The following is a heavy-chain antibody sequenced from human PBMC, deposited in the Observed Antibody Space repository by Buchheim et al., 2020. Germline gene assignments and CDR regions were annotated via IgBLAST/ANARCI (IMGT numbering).Heavy chain of an antibody. CDR2: VGSGHHT. CDR1: GFSFSPFG. V-gene: IGHV3-21*01. CDR3: ARDFSGWSRDY. J-gene: IGHJ4*02. Sequence: DVQLVESGGGLVMPGGSLTLSCVTSGFSFSPFGMTWVRQAPGKGLEWVATVGSGHHTFYADLVEGRFTVSRDHARSPVYPHPNSLRAEDTAVYFCARDFSGWSRDYWGQGTL. D-gene: IGHD6-19*01.